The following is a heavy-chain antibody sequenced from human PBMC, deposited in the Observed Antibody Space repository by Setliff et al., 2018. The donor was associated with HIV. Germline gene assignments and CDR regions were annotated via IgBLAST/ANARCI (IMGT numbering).Heavy chain of an antibody. CDR1: GYTFTNYD. CDR3: ARVQTMAVAGTQYYYMDV. Sequence: ASVKVSCKASGYTFTNYDINWVRQATGQGLEWMGWMNPNSGNTGYAQKFQGRVTMTRNTSISTAYMELSSLRSDETAVYYCARVQTMAVAGTQYYYMDVWGKGTTVTVSS. V-gene: IGHV1-8*01. CDR2: MNPNSGNT. D-gene: IGHD6-19*01. J-gene: IGHJ6*03.